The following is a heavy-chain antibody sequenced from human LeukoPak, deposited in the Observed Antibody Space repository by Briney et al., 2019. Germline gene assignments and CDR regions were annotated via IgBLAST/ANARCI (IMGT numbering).Heavy chain of an antibody. V-gene: IGHV4-34*01. CDR1: GGSFSGYY. CDR2: INHSGST. CDR3: ARRAGVTAIAAFDY. J-gene: IGHJ4*02. Sequence: SGTLSLTCAVYGGSFSGYYWSWIRQPPGKGLEWIGEINHSGSTNYNPSLKSRVTISVDTSKNQFSLKLSSVTAADTAVYYCARRAGVTAIAAFDYWGQGTLVTVSS. D-gene: IGHD2-21*02.